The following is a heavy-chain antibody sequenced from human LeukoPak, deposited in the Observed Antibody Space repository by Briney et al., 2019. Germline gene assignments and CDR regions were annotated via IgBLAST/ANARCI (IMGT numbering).Heavy chain of an antibody. V-gene: IGHV4-31*03. D-gene: IGHD3-10*01. CDR1: GGSISSGGYY. Sequence: SETLSLTCTVSGGSISSGGYYWSWIRQHPGKGLEWVGYIYYSGSTYYNPSLKSRVTISVDTSKNQFSLKLSSVTAADTAVYYCARVPLCGERDYWGQGTLVTVSS. J-gene: IGHJ4*02. CDR2: IYYSGST. CDR3: ARVPLCGERDY.